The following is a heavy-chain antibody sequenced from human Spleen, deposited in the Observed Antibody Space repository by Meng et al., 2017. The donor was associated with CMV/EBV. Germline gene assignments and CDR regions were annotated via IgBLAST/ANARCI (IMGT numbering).Heavy chain of an antibody. J-gene: IGHJ4*02. V-gene: IGHV7-4-1*02. CDR1: GYTFTNYA. Sequence: VSCKGYGYTFTNYAINWVRQAPGQGLEWMGYINTQTGNPTYSQGFTGRLVFSLDTSVSTAYLQISSLEADDTAVYYCTRDQGSWLRIDFWGQGTLVTVS. CDR3: TRDQGSWLRIDF. D-gene: IGHD3-10*01. CDR2: INTQTGNP.